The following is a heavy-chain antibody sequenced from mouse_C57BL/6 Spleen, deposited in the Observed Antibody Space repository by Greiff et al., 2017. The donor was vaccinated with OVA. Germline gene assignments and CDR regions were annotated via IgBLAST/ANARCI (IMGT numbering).Heavy chain of an antibody. V-gene: IGHV1-55*01. CDR3: ARDGYDGGLAY. Sequence: QVHAKQSGAELVKPGASVKMSCKASGYTFTSYWITWVKQRPGQGLEWIGDIYPGSGSTNYNEKFKSKATLTVDTSSSTAYMQLSSLTSEDSAVYYCARDGYDGGLAYWGQGTLVTVSA. J-gene: IGHJ3*01. CDR1: GYTFTSYW. CDR2: IYPGSGST. D-gene: IGHD2-2*01.